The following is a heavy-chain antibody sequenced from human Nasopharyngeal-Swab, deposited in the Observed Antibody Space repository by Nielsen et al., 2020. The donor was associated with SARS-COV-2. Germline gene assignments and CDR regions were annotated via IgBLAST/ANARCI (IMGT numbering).Heavy chain of an antibody. J-gene: IGHJ4*02. D-gene: IGHD1-7*01. CDR2: INGGNGYT. Sequence: ASVKVSCKASGYSFISYAIHWVRQAPGQRLEWMGWINGGNGYTMYSQKVTITRDTSASTAYMDLSSLRSEDTAVYFCARDVSGNYRLDSWGQGTLVTVSS. CDR1: GYSFISYA. CDR3: ARDVSGNYRLDS. V-gene: IGHV1-3*01.